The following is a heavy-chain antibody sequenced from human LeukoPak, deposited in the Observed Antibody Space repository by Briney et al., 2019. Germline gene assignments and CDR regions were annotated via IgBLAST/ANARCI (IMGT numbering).Heavy chain of an antibody. D-gene: IGHD3-10*01. J-gene: IGHJ4*02. CDR3: TRDSQGSGTYSTDQ. CDR2: MNQDGSRK. V-gene: IGHV3-7*01. Sequence: GGSLRLSCVASGFTFSSSWMSWVRQGPGKGPEWVANMNQDGSRKYYVDSVKGRFTISRDNAKNSLFLQMNGLRDEDTAAYYCTRDSQGSGTYSTDQWGQGTLVTVSS. CDR1: GFTFSSSW.